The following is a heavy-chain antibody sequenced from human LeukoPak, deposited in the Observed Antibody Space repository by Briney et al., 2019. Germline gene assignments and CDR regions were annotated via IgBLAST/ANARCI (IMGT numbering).Heavy chain of an antibody. V-gene: IGHV3-9*01. D-gene: IGHD4-17*01. CDR3: AKGGASVTRYVDY. CDR2: ISWNSGRT. J-gene: IGHJ4*02. Sequence: GGSLRLSCEASGFTFDDYAMHWVRQVPGKGLEWVSGISWNSGRTDYAHSVQARFTISRDNDKNSLYLQMNSLRPEDTAVYYCAKGGASVTRYVDYWGQGTLVTVSS. CDR1: GFTFDDYA.